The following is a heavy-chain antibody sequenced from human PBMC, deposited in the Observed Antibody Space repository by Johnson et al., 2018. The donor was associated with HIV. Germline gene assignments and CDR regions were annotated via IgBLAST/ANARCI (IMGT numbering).Heavy chain of an antibody. J-gene: IGHJ3*02. V-gene: IGHV3-53*01. CDR3: ARDRGKAGYAVDI. CDR2: IYSGGST. CDR1: RFTVSSNY. Sequence: VQLVESGGGLIHPGGSLRLSCAASRFTVSSNYMSWVRQAPGRGLEWVSVIYSGGSTYYADSVKGRFTISRDNSKNTLYLQMNSLRAEDTAVYYCARDRGKAGYAVDIWGQGTMVTVSS. D-gene: IGHD3-10*01.